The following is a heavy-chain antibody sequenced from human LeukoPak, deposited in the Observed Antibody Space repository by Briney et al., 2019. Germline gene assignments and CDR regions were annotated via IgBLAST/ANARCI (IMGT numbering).Heavy chain of an antibody. D-gene: IGHD3-10*01. J-gene: IGHJ4*02. CDR1: GFTFNSYA. V-gene: IGHV3-23*01. CDR3: AKGIYHYALDF. Sequence: GGSLRLSCAASGFTFNSYAMSWVRQAPGKGLEWVSLISASGYNTYYAGSVKGRFTISRDNSKNTLNLQMSSLRAEDTALYYCAKGIYHYALDFWGRGALVTVSS. CDR2: ISASGYNT.